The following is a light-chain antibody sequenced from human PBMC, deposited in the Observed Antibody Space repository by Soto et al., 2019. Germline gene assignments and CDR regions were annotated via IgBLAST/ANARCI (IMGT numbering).Light chain of an antibody. J-gene: IGKJ2*01. CDR1: RSVSSY. Sequence: EIVLTQSPATLSLSPGERATLSCRASRSVSSYLAWYQQKPGQAPRLLIYDASNRATGIPARFSGSGSGTDFTLTISSLEPEDFGVYYCQQRSNWPYTCGQGTKLEIK. V-gene: IGKV3-11*01. CDR2: DAS. CDR3: QQRSNWPYT.